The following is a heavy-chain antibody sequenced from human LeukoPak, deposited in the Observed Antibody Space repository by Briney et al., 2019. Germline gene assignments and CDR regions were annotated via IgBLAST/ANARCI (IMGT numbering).Heavy chain of an antibody. CDR1: GFTFSSYA. J-gene: IGHJ4*02. D-gene: IGHD6-6*01. V-gene: IGHV3-64*04. Sequence: GGSLRLSCSASGFTFSSYAMHWVRQAPGKGLEYVSAISSNGGSTYYADSVKGRFTISRDNSKNTLYLQMNSLRAEDTAVYYCAKVFSSSSFDYWGQGTLVTVSS. CDR2: ISSNGGST. CDR3: AKVFSSSSFDY.